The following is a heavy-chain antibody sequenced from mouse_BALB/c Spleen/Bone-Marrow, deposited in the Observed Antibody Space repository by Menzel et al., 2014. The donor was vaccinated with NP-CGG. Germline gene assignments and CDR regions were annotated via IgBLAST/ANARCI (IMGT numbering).Heavy chain of an antibody. CDR2: IDPANGNT. D-gene: IGHD1-1*01. J-gene: IGHJ3*01. V-gene: IGHV14-3*02. CDR3: ASYYYGRSSFTY. CDR1: GFYIKDTY. Sequence: DVQLVESGAELVKPGASVKLSCTASGFYIKDTYMHWVRQRPEQGLEWIGRIDPANGNTKYDPKFQGKATITADTSSNTAYLQLSSLTSEDTAVYYCASYYYGRSSFTYWGQGTLVTVSA.